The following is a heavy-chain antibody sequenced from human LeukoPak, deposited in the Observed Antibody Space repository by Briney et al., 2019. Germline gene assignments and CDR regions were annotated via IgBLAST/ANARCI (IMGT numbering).Heavy chain of an antibody. J-gene: IGHJ4*02. V-gene: IGHV3-7*01. CDR3: VRSYYYDGSGY. D-gene: IGHD3-22*01. Sequence: GSLRLSCVASGFTLSSHLMGWVRQAPGKGPGGVANIKEDGSEKYYVDSVKGRFTISRDNAKNSLSLQMNSLRVEDTAVYYCVRSYYYDGSGYWGQGTLVTVSS. CDR2: IKEDGSEK. CDR1: GFTLSSHL.